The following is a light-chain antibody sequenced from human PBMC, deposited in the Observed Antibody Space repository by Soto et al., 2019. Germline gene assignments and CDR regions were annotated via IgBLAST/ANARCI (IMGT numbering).Light chain of an antibody. CDR2: NTD. J-gene: IGLJ3*02. Sequence: LTYPPSTSVAPGPRVPIFVCGRTSNVGNHFVYWYQHLPGTAPRLLIYNTDQRPSRVPDRFSGSKSGASASLAISGLRADDAGDYYCATWDDSLSGRVFGGGTK. V-gene: IGLV1-47*02. CDR3: ATWDDSLSGRV. CDR1: TSNVGNHF.